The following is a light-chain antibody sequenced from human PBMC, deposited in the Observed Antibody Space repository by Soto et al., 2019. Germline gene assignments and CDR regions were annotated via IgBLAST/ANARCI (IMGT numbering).Light chain of an antibody. Sequence: AIQMTQSPSSLSAYVGDRVTITCRASQGIGSDLSWYQQRPGKAPKLLIYAVSSLQTGVPSRFSGSGSGTDFTLTISSLQPEDSANYSCLQDEDIPYTFGQGTKLQIK. CDR3: LQDEDIPYT. CDR1: QGIGSD. J-gene: IGKJ2*01. CDR2: AVS. V-gene: IGKV1-6*01.